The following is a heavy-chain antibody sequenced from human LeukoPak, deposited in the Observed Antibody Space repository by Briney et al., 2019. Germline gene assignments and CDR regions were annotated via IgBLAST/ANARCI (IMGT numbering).Heavy chain of an antibody. CDR3: ARVYTYYDSSGYWGYFDY. CDR1: GYTFTSYG. J-gene: IGHJ4*02. Sequence: ASVKVSCKASGYTFTSYGISWVRQAPGQGLEWMGWISAYNGNTNYAQKLQGRVTMTTDTSTSTAYMELRSLRSDDTAVYYCARVYTYYDSSGYWGYFDYWGQATLVTVSS. CDR2: ISAYNGNT. V-gene: IGHV1-18*01. D-gene: IGHD3-22*01.